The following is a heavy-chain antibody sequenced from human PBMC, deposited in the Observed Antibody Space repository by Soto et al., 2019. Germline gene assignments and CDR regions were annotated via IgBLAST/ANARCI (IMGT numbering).Heavy chain of an antibody. J-gene: IGHJ3*02. V-gene: IGHV3-7*01. D-gene: IGHD3-3*01. Sequence: PGGSLRLSCAASGFTFSSYWMSWVRQAPGKGLEWVANIKQDGSEKYYVDSVKGRFTISRDNAKNSLYLQMNSLRAEDTAVYYCARVALRFLEWLGWHAFDIWGQGTMVTVSS. CDR2: IKQDGSEK. CDR3: ARVALRFLEWLGWHAFDI. CDR1: GFTFSSYW.